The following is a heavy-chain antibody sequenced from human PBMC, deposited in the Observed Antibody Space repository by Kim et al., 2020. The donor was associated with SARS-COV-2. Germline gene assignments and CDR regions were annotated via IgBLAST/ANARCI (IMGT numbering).Heavy chain of an antibody. V-gene: IGHV1-69*01. J-gene: IGHJ6*02. CDR3: ANPYGMDV. Sequence: FGTTNYAQKFQGRVTITADESTSTAYMELSSLRSEDTAVYYCANPYGMDVWGQGTTVTVSS. CDR2: FGTT.